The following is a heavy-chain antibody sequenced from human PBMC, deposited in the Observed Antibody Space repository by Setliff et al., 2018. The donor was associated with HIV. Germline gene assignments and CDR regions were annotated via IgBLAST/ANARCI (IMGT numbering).Heavy chain of an antibody. CDR2: ISHNGNT. Sequence: KPSETLSLTCAVYGGTFSNYHWTWIRQSPGKGLEWIGEISHNGNTNYSPSLKGRLTLSADTSKSQFSLKLHSVSAADSGLYYCARGRGRHCLGGRCFSGGVDIWGQGMLVTVSS. CDR3: ARGRGRHCLGGRCFSGGVDI. J-gene: IGHJ4*02. V-gene: IGHV4-34*01. D-gene: IGHD1-26*01. CDR1: GGTFSNYH.